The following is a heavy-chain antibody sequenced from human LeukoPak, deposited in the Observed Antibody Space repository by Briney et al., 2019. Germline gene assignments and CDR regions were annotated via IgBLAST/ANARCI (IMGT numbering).Heavy chain of an antibody. Sequence: PGGSLRLSCAASGFTFSSYAMHWVRQARGKGLEYVSAISSNGGSTYYENSVKCRFTISRNNSKNTLYLQMGSLRAEDMAVYSCARGGRVPAAILLRWGQGTLVTVSS. V-gene: IGHV3-64*01. J-gene: IGHJ4*02. CDR2: ISSNGGST. D-gene: IGHD2-2*02. CDR1: GFTFSSYA. CDR3: ARGGRVPAAILLR.